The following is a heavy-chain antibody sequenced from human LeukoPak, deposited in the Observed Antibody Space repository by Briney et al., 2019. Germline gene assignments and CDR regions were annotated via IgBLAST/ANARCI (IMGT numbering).Heavy chain of an antibody. CDR1: GGSISSYY. D-gene: IGHD2-15*01. V-gene: IGHV4-59*08. CDR3: ARHGSVDYSFDY. J-gene: IGHJ4*02. CDR2: IYYSGSN. Sequence: SETLSLTCTVSGGSISSYYWSWIRQPPGKGLEWIGYIYYSGSNNYNPSLKSRVTISVDTSKNQFSLKLSSVTAADTAVYYCARHGSVDYSFDYWGQGTLVTVSS.